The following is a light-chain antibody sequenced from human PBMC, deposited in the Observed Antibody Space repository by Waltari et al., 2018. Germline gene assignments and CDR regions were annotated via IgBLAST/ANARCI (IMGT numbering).Light chain of an antibody. CDR2: GAS. CDR1: RSVSRT. V-gene: IGKV3-20*01. J-gene: IGKJ1*01. CDR3: QHNVRLPAT. Sequence: ETVLTQSPGTLSLSPGESGTLPCRASRSVSRTLAEDQQKPGQAPKLLISGASIRATGIPDMFTGSVSATDVSLTISRLEPDDFAIYGCQHNVRLPATFGQGTKVEL.